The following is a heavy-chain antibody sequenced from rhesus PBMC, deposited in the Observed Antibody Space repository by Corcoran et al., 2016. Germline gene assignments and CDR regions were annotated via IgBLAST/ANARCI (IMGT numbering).Heavy chain of an antibody. V-gene: IGHV1-111*02. CDR1: GYTFTDHH. CDR2: ADPEYGEA. Sequence: EVQLVQSGAEVKKPGATVKISCTASGYTFTDHHPNRVRPAPGKWLGGADPEYGEARYAQKFQDRVTITADMSTDAAYMELSSLKSEDTAVYYCARGGIYSGYSLCYFDYWGQGVLVTVSS. D-gene: IGHD5-24*01. J-gene: IGHJ4*01. CDR3: ARGGIYSGYSLCYFDY.